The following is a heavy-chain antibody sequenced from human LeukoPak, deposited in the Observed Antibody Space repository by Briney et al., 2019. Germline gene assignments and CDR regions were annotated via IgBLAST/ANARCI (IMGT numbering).Heavy chain of an antibody. CDR2: IYHSGST. J-gene: IGHJ4*02. Sequence: SETLSLTCAVSGGSISSGGYSWSWIRQPPGKGLEWIGYIYHSGSTYYNPSLKSRVTVSVDRSKNQFSLKLSSVTAADTAVYYCARGTRFGESGFDYWGQGTLVTVSS. CDR1: GGSISSGGYS. D-gene: IGHD3-10*01. CDR3: ARGTRFGESGFDY. V-gene: IGHV4-30-2*01.